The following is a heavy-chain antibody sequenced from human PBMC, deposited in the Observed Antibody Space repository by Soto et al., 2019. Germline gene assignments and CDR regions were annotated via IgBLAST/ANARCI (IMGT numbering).Heavy chain of an antibody. Sequence: QVQLVESGGGVVQPGRSLRLSCAASGFTFSSYGMHWVRQAPGKGLEWVAVISYDGSNKYYADSVKGRFTISRDNSKNTLYLQMNSLRAEDTAVYYCAILTRAGDENWFDPWGQGTLVTVSS. D-gene: IGHD2-21*02. CDR3: AILTRAGDENWFDP. J-gene: IGHJ5*02. V-gene: IGHV3-30*03. CDR2: ISYDGSNK. CDR1: GFTFSSYG.